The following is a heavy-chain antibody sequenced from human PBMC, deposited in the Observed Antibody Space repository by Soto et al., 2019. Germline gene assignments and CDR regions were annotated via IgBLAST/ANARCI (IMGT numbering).Heavy chain of an antibody. CDR2: LNPNGTFT. J-gene: IGHJ4*02. CDR1: GFTFSGYW. V-gene: IGHV3-74*01. CDR3: ARGGTSMTYWGLFYN. Sequence: EVQLVESGGGLVQPGGSLRLSCAGSGFTFSGYWMHWVRQAPGKGPVWVSRLNPNGTFTTNADSVEGRFTISRDNAKNTVYLQMNSLRADDTAVYYCARGGTSMTYWGLFYNWGQGTLVTVSS. D-gene: IGHD7-27*01.